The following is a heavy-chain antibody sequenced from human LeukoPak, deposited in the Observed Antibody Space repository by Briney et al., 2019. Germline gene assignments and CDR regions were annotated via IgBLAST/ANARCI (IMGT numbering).Heavy chain of an antibody. V-gene: IGHV4-34*01. CDR1: GGSFSGYC. J-gene: IGHJ6*02. CDR3: ARVSYYDSGNYYFYYNGMDV. D-gene: IGHD3-10*01. CDR2: INHSGRT. Sequence: KPSETLSLTCAVYGGSFSGYCWTWIRQPLGKGPVWIGEINHSGRTRSNPSLKSRVTISVDTSKNQFSLRLRSVTAADTAVYYCARVSYYDSGNYYFYYNGMDVWGQGTTVTVFS.